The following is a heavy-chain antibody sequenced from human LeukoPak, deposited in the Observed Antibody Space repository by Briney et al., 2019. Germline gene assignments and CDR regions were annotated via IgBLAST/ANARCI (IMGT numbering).Heavy chain of an antibody. CDR3: AREFTIFGVVIQRYDAFDV. CDR1: GFTFSSYA. V-gene: IGHV3-30-3*01. CDR2: ISYDGSNK. J-gene: IGHJ3*01. D-gene: IGHD3-3*01. Sequence: GGSLRLSCAASGFTFSSYAMHWVRQAPGKGLEWVAVISYDGSNKYYADSVKGRFTISRDNSKNTLYLQMNSLRAEDTAVYYCAREFTIFGVVIQRYDAFDVWGQGTMVTVSS.